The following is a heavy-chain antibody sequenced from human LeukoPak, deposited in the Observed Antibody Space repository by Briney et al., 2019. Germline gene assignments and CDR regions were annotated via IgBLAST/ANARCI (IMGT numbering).Heavy chain of an antibody. J-gene: IGHJ4*02. Sequence: ASVKVSCKASGYTFTTYDINWVRQATGQGLEWMGWMNPNSGNTGYAQKFQGRVTMTRSTSISTAYMELSSLTSEDTAVYYCARVGQVVSVDHWGQGTLVTVSS. CDR3: ARVGQVVSVDH. CDR2: MNPNSGNT. V-gene: IGHV1-8*01. CDR1: GYTFTTYD. D-gene: IGHD6-6*01.